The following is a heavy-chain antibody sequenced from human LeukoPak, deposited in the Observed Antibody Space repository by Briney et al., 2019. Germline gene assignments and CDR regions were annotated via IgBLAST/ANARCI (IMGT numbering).Heavy chain of an antibody. CDR3: ARNTHDYGDYFDY. D-gene: IGHD4-17*01. Sequence: GGSLRLSCAASGFTFSSYAMHWVRQAPGKGLEWVAVISYDGSNKYYADSVKGRFTISRDNSKNTLYLQMNSLRAEDTAVYYCARNTHDYGDYFDYWGQGTLVTVS. V-gene: IGHV3-30*04. CDR2: ISYDGSNK. CDR1: GFTFSSYA. J-gene: IGHJ4*02.